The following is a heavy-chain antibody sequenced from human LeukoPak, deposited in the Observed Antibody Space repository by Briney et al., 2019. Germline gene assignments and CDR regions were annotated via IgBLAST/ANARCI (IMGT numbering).Heavy chain of an antibody. J-gene: IGHJ4*02. D-gene: IGHD4-11*01. V-gene: IGHV1-69*16. CDR1: GGFFSTYT. Sequence: SVTVSRKASGGFFSTYTISWVRQAPGQGLEWMGGIIPIVGTANYAPTFQGRVTITTDKSPRTAYMELSSLLSEHPAVYYSAISKLITTVTMDFWGQGTLVTVSS. CDR2: IIPIVGTA. CDR3: AISKLITTVTMDF.